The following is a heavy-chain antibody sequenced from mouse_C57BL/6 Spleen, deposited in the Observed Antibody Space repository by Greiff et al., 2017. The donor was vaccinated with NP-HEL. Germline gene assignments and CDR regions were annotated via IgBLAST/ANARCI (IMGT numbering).Heavy chain of an antibody. CDR3: ARDSPGTDYAMDY. Sequence: EVQGVESGGGLVKPGGSLKLSCAASGFTFSSYAMSWVRQTPEKRLEWVATISDGGSYTYYPENVQGRFTISRDNAKNNLYLQMSHLKSEDTAMYYCARDSPGTDYAMDYWGQGTSVTVSS. CDR2: ISDGGSYT. V-gene: IGHV5-4*01. D-gene: IGHD4-1*01. J-gene: IGHJ4*01. CDR1: GFTFSSYA.